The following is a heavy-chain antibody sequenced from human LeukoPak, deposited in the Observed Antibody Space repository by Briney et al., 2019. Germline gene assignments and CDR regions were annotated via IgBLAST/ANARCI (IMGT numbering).Heavy chain of an antibody. CDR3: ARGDAVLDYYYMDV. CDR1: GGTFSSYA. J-gene: IGHJ6*03. CDR2: IIPIFGTA. D-gene: IGHD2-8*02. Sequence: ASVKVSCKASGGTFSSYAISWVRQAPGQGLEWMGGIIPIFGTANYAQKFQGRVAITADKSTSTAYMELSSLRSEDTAVYYCARGDAVLDYYYMDVWGKGTTVTVSS. V-gene: IGHV1-69*06.